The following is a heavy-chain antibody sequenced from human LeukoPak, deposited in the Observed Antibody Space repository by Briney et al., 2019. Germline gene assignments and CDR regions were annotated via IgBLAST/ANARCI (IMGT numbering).Heavy chain of an antibody. D-gene: IGHD3-3*01. V-gene: IGHV3-7*01. CDR2: IKQDGSEK. Sequence: GGSLRLSCAASGFTFSSDWMSWVRQAPGKGLEWVANIKQDGSEKYYVDSVKGRFTISRDNAKNSLYLQMNSLRADDTAVYYCASSPREWAFDIWGQGTMVTVSS. CDR1: GFTFSSDW. CDR3: ASSPREWAFDI. J-gene: IGHJ3*02.